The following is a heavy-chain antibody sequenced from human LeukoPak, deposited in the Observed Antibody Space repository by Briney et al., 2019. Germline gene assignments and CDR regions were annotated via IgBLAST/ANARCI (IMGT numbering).Heavy chain of an antibody. CDR2: IKQDGSEK. D-gene: IGHD6-13*01. CDR3: ARDIEAPGIAFDI. J-gene: IGHJ3*02. Sequence: GGSLRLSCVASGFDIRHYYMSWVRQAPGKGLEWVANIKQDGSEKYYVDSVKGRFTISRDNAKNSLYLQMNSLRAEDTAVYYCARDIEAPGIAFDIWGRGTMVTVSS. V-gene: IGHV3-7*04. CDR1: GFDIRHYY.